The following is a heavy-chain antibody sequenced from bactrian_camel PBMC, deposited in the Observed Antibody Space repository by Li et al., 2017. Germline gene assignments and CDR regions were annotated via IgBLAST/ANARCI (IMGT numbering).Heavy chain of an antibody. J-gene: IGHJ4*01. CDR2: IDRGGST. Sequence: QVQLVESGGGSVQAGGSLRLSCAASGGTSAHSCMGWVRQAPGKEREGVAGIDRGGSTYYADSVKGRFTISRDNAKNTVYLQMNSLKPEDTALYYCAISLFRWSGPNYWARGPRSPSP. CDR1: GGTSAHSC. D-gene: IGHD2*01. V-gene: IGHV3S53*01.